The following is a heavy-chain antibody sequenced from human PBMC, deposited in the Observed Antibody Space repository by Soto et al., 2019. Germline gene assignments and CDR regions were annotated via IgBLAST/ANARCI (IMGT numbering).Heavy chain of an antibody. D-gene: IGHD2-15*01. CDR2: ISGSGGST. V-gene: IGHV3-23*01. J-gene: IGHJ4*02. CDR1: GFTFSSYA. Sequence: EVQLLESGGGLVQPGGSLRLSCAASGFTFSSYAMSWVRQAPGKGLEWVSAISGSGGSTYYADSVKGRFTISRDNSKNTLFLQMKSLRAEDTAVYYCVKDLGRRYCSGGSCYGRDWGQGTLVTVSS. CDR3: VKDLGRRYCSGGSCYGRD.